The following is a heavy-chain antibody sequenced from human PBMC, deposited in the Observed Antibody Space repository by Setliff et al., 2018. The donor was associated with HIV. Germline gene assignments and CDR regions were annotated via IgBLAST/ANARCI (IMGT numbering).Heavy chain of an antibody. CDR1: GGSIRSSSSY. Sequence: SETLSLTCTVSGGSIRSSSSYWGWIRQPPGKGLEWIGEINHSGSTNYNPSLKSRVTISVDTSKNQFSLKLSSVTAADTAVYYCARDRYTWNYGKNYMDVWGKGTTVTVSS. CDR3: ARDRYTWNYGKNYMDV. D-gene: IGHD1-7*01. V-gene: IGHV4-39*07. J-gene: IGHJ6*03. CDR2: INHSGST.